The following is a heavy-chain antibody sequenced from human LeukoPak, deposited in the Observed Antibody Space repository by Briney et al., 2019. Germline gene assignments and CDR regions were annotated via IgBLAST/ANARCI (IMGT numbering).Heavy chain of an antibody. J-gene: IGHJ3*02. CDR3: ARLEVIYSSSWYCGAFDI. CDR2: SYYSGST. CDR1: GGSISSSSYY. V-gene: IGHV4-39*01. Sequence: PSETLSFTCTVSGGSISSSSYYWGWIRQPPGKGLEWIGSSYYSGSTYYNPSLKSRVTISVDTSKNQFSLKLSSVTAADTAVYYCARLEVIYSSSWYCGAFDIWGQGTMVTVSS. D-gene: IGHD6-13*01.